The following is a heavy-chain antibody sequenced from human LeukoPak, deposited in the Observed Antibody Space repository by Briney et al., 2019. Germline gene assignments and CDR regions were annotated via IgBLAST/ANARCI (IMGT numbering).Heavy chain of an antibody. CDR1: GGSISSHY. CDR2: VSYSGGT. D-gene: IGHD3-3*01. J-gene: IGHJ4*02. V-gene: IGHV4-59*11. Sequence: SETLSLTCTVSGGSISSHYWSWIRQPPGKGLEWIGYVSYSGGTNYNPSLKSRVTISLDTSKDQSSLRLNSVTAADTAVYYCARLSTYYDFWSPLDYWGQGTLVTVSS. CDR3: ARLSTYYDFWSPLDY.